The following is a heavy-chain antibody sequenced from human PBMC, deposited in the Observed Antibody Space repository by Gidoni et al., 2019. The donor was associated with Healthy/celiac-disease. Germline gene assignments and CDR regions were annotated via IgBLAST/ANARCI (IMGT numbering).Heavy chain of an antibody. CDR2: ISSSSSYI. D-gene: IGHD3-3*01. J-gene: IGHJ4*02. Sequence: EVQLVESGGGLVKPGGSLRLSCAASGFTFSSYSMNWVRQAPGKGLEWVSSISSSSSYIYYADSVKGRFTISRDNAKNSLYLQMNSLRAEDTAVYYCAREPRITIFGVVDYWGQGTLVTVSS. CDR1: GFTFSSYS. V-gene: IGHV3-21*01. CDR3: AREPRITIFGVVDY.